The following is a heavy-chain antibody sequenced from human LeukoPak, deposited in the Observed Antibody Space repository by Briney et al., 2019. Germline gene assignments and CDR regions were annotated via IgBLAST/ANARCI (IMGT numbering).Heavy chain of an antibody. D-gene: IGHD1-26*01. Sequence: SETLSLTCTVSGDSITSYYWSWIRQSAEKGLEWIGRIYTTGTTNNPSLKGRVTVSVDTSKNQFFVKLRSVTAADTAVYYCARDVGASNFDSWGQGVQVTVSS. J-gene: IGHJ4*02. CDR3: ARDVGASNFDS. CDR1: GDSITSYY. V-gene: IGHV4-4*07. CDR2: IYTTGTT.